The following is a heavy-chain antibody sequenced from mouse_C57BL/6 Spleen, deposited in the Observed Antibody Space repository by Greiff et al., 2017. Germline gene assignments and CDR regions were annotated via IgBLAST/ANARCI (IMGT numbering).Heavy chain of an antibody. CDR2: ISSGSSTI. J-gene: IGHJ4*01. CDR3: ARPYYSNYEDAMDY. Sequence: DVKLVESGGGLVKPGGSLKLSCAASGFTFSDYGMHWVRQAPEKGLEWVAYISSGSSTIYYADTVKGRFTISRDNAKNTQFLQMTSLRSEDTAMYYCARPYYSNYEDAMDYWGQGTSVTVSS. V-gene: IGHV5-17*01. D-gene: IGHD2-5*01. CDR1: GFTFSDYG.